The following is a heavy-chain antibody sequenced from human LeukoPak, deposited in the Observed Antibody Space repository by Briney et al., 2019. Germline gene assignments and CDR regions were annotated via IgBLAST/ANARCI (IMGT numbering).Heavy chain of an antibody. D-gene: IGHD3-16*01. CDR2: ISGYSGNT. CDR1: GYTFINYG. CDR3: ARTEGGLSAEYFQH. Sequence: ASVKVSCKASGYTFINYGITWVRQAPGQGLEWMGWISGYSGNTNYAQKVQGRVTMTTDTSTSTAYMELRSLRSDDTAVYYCARTEGGLSAEYFQHWGQGTLVTVSS. J-gene: IGHJ1*01. V-gene: IGHV1-18*01.